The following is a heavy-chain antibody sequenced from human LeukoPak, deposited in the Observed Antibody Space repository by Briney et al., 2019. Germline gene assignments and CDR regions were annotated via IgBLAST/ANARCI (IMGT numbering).Heavy chain of an antibody. V-gene: IGHV3-11*04. D-gene: IGHD1-1*01. J-gene: IGHJ4*02. CDR2: ISSSGSTI. CDR3: ASSSENDADYFDY. Sequence: GGSLRLSCAASGFTFSDYYMSWIRQAPGKGLEWVSYISSSGSTIYYADSVKGRFTISRDNAKNTLYLQMNSLRAEDTAVYYCASSSENDADYFDYWGQGTLVTVSS. CDR1: GFTFSDYY.